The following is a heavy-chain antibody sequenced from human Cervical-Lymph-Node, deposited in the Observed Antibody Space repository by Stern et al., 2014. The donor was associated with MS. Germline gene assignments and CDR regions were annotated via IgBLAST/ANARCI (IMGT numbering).Heavy chain of an antibody. CDR2: IFGTGGGT. CDR1: GVTFNNYA. J-gene: IGHJ2*01. D-gene: IGHD1-14*01. V-gene: IGHV3-23*04. Sequence: EDQLVESGGGLVQTGGSLRLSCAASGVTFNNYAMTWVRQAPGKGLEWVSIIFGTGGGTSYADSVKGRFTISRDSSRSTLSLQLTRVTAEDTAVYYCAKGTGNYWYFDFWGRGTLVTVSS. CDR3: AKGTGNYWYFDF.